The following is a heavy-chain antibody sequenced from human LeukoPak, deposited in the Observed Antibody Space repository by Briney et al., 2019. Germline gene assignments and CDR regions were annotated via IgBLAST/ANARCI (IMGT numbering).Heavy chain of an antibody. D-gene: IGHD2-15*01. CDR2: IIPIFGTA. CDR1: GGTFSSYA. Sequence: GASVKVSCKASGGTFSSYAISWVRQAPGQGLEWMGGIIPIFGTANYAQKFQGRVTITADESTSTAYMGLSSLRSEDTAVYYCARALGYCSGGSCFPLDYWGQGTLVTVSS. CDR3: ARALGYCSGGSCFPLDY. J-gene: IGHJ4*02. V-gene: IGHV1-69*13.